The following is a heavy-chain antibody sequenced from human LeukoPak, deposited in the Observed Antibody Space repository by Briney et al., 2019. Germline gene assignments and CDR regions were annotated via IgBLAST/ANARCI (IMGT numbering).Heavy chain of an antibody. J-gene: IGHJ4*02. CDR3: TRLWGDCGGDCYSHDF. CDR2: IRSKANSYAT. Sequence: GGSLRLSCAASGFTFSGSVMHWVRQASGRGLEWVGRIRSKANSYATAYAASVKGRFTISRDDSKNTAYLQMNSLRTEDTAVYYCTRLWGDCGGDCYSHDFWGQGTPVTVSS. CDR1: GFTFSGSV. V-gene: IGHV3-73*01. D-gene: IGHD2-21*02.